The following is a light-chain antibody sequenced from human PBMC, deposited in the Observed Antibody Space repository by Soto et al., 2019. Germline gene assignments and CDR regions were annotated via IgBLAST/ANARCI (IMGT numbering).Light chain of an antibody. CDR1: QSVRRN. Sequence: EIVMTQSPATLSVSPGERATLSSKASQSVRRNLAWYQQQPGQAPRLLIYGASTGDTGIPARFRGVGSGTEFTLTISSLQSEDFAVYYFQQYNNWPLTFAGGTKVDIK. CDR2: GAS. V-gene: IGKV3-15*01. CDR3: QQYNNWPLT. J-gene: IGKJ4*01.